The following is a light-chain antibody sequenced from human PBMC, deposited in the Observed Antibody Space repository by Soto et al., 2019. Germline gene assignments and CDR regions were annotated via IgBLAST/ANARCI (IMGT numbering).Light chain of an antibody. Sequence: QSVLTQPPSASGSPGQSVTISCTGSSSDVGAYNYVAWYQQRPGKAPKLMISDVNKRPSGVPDRFSGSKSGNTASLTVSGLQAEDEADYYCSSYAGSNNLLFGGGTKVTVL. V-gene: IGLV2-8*01. CDR3: SSYAGSNNLL. J-gene: IGLJ2*01. CDR1: SSDVGAYNY. CDR2: DVN.